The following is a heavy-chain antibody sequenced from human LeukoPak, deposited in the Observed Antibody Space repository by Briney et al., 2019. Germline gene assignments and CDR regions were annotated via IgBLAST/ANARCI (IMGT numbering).Heavy chain of an antibody. V-gene: IGHV3-23*01. D-gene: IGHD3-22*01. CDR3: AKELYGYYDSSGYYY. CDR2: ISGSGGST. CDR1: GFTFSSYA. J-gene: IGHJ4*02. Sequence: HSGGSLRLSCAASGFTFSSYAMSWVRQAPGKGLEWVSAISGSGGSTYYADSVKGRFTISRDNSKNTLYLQMNGLRAEDTAVYYCAKELYGYYDSSGYYYWGQGTLVTVSS.